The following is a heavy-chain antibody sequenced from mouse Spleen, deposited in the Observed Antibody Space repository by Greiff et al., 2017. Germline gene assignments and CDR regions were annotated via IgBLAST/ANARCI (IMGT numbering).Heavy chain of an antibody. Sequence: EVKLVESGGGLVQPGGSLSLSCAASGFTFTDYYMSWVRQPPGKALEWLGFIRNKANGYTTEYSASVKGRFTISRDNSQSILYLQMNALRAEDSATYYCARLSRATDYYAMDYWGQGTSVTVSS. D-gene: IGHD1-1*01. CDR3: ARLSRATDYYAMDY. V-gene: IGHV7-3*01. CDR2: IRNKANGYTT. J-gene: IGHJ4*01. CDR1: GFTFTDYY.